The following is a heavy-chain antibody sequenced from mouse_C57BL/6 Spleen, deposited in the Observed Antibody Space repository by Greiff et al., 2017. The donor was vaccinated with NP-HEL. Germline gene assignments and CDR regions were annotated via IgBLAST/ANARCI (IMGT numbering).Heavy chain of an antibody. V-gene: IGHV14-3*01. CDR1: GFNIKNTY. CDR3: ASGIYYDYPSDY. D-gene: IGHD2-4*01. J-gene: IGHJ2*01. CDR2: IDPANGNT. Sequence: EVQLQQSVAELVRPGASVKLSCTASGFNIKNTYLHWVKQRPEPGLEWIGRIDPANGNTKYAPKFQGKATITADTSSNTAYLQLSSLTSEDTAIYYCASGIYYDYPSDYWGQGTTLTVSS.